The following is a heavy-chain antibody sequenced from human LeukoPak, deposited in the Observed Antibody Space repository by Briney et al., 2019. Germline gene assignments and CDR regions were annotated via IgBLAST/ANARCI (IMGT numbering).Heavy chain of an antibody. CDR3: ASSGYGDYALDY. D-gene: IGHD4-17*01. CDR1: GFTVRSNY. Sequence: GGSLRLSCAASGFTVRSNYMSWVRQAPGKGLEWVSVIYSGGSTYYADSVKGRFTISRDNSKNTLYLQMNSLRAEDTAVYYCASSGYGDYALDYWGQGTLVTVSS. CDR2: IYSGGST. V-gene: IGHV3-66*01. J-gene: IGHJ4*02.